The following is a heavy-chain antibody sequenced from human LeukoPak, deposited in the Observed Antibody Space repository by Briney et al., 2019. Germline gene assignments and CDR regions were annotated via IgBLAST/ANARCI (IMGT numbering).Heavy chain of an antibody. J-gene: IGHJ3*02. D-gene: IGHD2-21*02. CDR2: IRYDGSNK. CDR1: GFTFSSYG. CDR3: ARKNDFFNAAFDI. V-gene: IGHV3-30*02. Sequence: PGGSLRLSCAASGFTFSSYGMHWVRQAPGKGLEWVAFIRYDGSNKYYADSVKGRFTISRDNSKNTLSLQMNSLRAEDTAVYYCARKNDFFNAAFDIWGQGTVVTVSS.